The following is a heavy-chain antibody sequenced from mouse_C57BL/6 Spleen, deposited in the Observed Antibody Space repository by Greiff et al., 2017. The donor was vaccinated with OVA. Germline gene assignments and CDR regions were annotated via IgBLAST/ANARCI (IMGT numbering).Heavy chain of an antibody. D-gene: IGHD1-1*01. J-gene: IGHJ3*01. Sequence: VQLQQSGAELVRPGASVKLSCTASGFNIKDDYMHWVKQRPEQGLEWIGWIDPENGDTEYASQFQGKATITADTSSNTAYLQLSSLTSEDTAVYYCTSHYGSSWCAYGGQGTLVTVSA. V-gene: IGHV14-4*01. CDR3: TSHYGSSWCAY. CDR2: IDPENGDT. CDR1: GFNIKDDY.